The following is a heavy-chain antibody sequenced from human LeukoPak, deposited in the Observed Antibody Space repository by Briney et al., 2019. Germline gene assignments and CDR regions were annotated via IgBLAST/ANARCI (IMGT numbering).Heavy chain of an antibody. CDR3: ARHGFEGYRTNGVCPIWFDY. CDR1: GGSISSYY. D-gene: IGHD2-8*01. CDR2: IYYSGST. Sequence: SETLSLTCTVSGGSISSYYWSWIRQPPGKGLEWIGYIYYSGSTNYNPSLKSRVTISVDTSKNQFSLKLSSVTAADTAVYYCARHGFEGYRTNGVCPIWFDYWGQGTLVTVSS. V-gene: IGHV4-59*08. J-gene: IGHJ4*02.